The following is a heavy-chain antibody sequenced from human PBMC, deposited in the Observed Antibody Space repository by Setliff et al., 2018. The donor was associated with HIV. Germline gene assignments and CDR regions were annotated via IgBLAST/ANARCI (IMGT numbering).Heavy chain of an antibody. CDR2: IYYSGST. V-gene: IGHV4-39*07. CDR3: ARGSRQLTIFGVVFKTNYYFMDV. CDR1: GGSITTDPYF. J-gene: IGHJ6*03. Sequence: SETLSLTCTVSGGSITTDPYFWGWIRQPPGKGLEWIGNIYYSGSTYYNPSLKSRVTISVDTSKNQFSLTLNSVTAADTAVYYCARGSRQLTIFGVVFKTNYYFMDVWGKGTAVNVSS. D-gene: IGHD3-3*01.